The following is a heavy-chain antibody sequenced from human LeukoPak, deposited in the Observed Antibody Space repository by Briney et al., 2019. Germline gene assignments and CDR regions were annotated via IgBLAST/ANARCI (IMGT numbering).Heavy chain of an antibody. CDR2: IIPIFGTT. Sequence: SVKVSCRASGGTFSSYTISWVRQAPGQGLEWMGGIIPIFGTTNYAQKFQGRVSITADKSTSTTYMQLSSLRSEDTAVYYCARSRFPYYRLSRTDYYYMDVWAKGTTVTVSS. V-gene: IGHV1-69*06. CDR3: ARSRFPYYRLSRTDYYYMDV. CDR1: GGTFSSYT. J-gene: IGHJ6*03. D-gene: IGHD3-10*01.